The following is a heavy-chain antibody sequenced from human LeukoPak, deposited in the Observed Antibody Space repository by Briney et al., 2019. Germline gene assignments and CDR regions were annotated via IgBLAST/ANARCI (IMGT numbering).Heavy chain of an antibody. V-gene: IGHV4-59*01. CDR1: GGSISSYY. J-gene: IGHJ4*02. CDR3: ARDSGSYKYFDY. Sequence: PSETPSLTCTVSGGSISSYYWSCIRQPPGKGLEWIGYIYYSGSTNYNPSLKSRVTISVDTSKNQFSLKLSSVTAADTAVYYCARDSGSYKYFDYWGQGTLVTVSS. CDR2: IYYSGST. D-gene: IGHD1-26*01.